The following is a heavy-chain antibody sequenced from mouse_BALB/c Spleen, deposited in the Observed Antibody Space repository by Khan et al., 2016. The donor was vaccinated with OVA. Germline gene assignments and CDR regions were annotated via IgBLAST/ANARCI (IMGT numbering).Heavy chain of an antibody. J-gene: IGHJ3*01. CDR2: ISSGGSYT. D-gene: IGHD1-1*01. V-gene: IGHV5-6*01. CDR1: GFTFSTYG. Sequence: EVELMESGGDLVKPEGSLKLSCAASGFTFSTYGMSWVRQTPDKRLEWVATISSGGSYTYYPDSVQGRFTISRDNAKNTLYLQMSSLKSEDTAMFYCASLAYYYDSGGFAYWGQGTLVTVSA. CDR3: ASLAYYYDSGGFAY.